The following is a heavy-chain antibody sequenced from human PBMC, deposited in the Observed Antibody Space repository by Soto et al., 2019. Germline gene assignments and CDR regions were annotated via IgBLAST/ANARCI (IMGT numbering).Heavy chain of an antibody. Sequence: GASVKVSCKASGYTFTSYGISWVRQAPGQGLEWMGWISAYNGNTNYAQKLQGRVTMTTDTSTSTAYMELRSLRSDDTAVYYCARDPSITIFRVVTSGPDWFDPWGQGTLVTVSS. D-gene: IGHD3-3*01. CDR3: ARDPSITIFRVVTSGPDWFDP. V-gene: IGHV1-18*01. CDR2: ISAYNGNT. CDR1: GYTFTSYG. J-gene: IGHJ5*02.